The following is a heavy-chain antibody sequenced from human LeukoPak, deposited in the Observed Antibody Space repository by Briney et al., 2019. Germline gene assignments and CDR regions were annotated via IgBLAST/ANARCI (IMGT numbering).Heavy chain of an antibody. CDR2: ISWNSGSE. CDR3: AKARGSSWSLYGFDM. Sequence: PGGSLRLSCAASGFTFDDYAMHWVRQAPGKGLEWVSGISWNSGSEGYADSVKGRFTISRDNAKNSLYLQMSSLRAEDTALYYCAKARGSSWSLYGFDMWGQGTMVTVSS. J-gene: IGHJ3*02. D-gene: IGHD6-13*01. CDR1: GFTFDDYA. V-gene: IGHV3-9*01.